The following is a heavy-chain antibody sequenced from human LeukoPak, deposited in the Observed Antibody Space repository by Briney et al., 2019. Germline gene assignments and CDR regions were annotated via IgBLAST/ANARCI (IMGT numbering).Heavy chain of an antibody. D-gene: IGHD1-26*01. Sequence: PGGSLRLSCAASGFTFSSYSMNWVRQAPGKGLEWISYISNTGSTIYYADSVKGRFTISRDNAKNSLYLQMISLRDDDTAVYYCARTYSGTYYVFDYWGQGTLVTVSS. CDR2: ISNTGSTI. CDR1: GFTFSSYS. J-gene: IGHJ4*02. CDR3: ARTYSGTYYVFDY. V-gene: IGHV3-48*02.